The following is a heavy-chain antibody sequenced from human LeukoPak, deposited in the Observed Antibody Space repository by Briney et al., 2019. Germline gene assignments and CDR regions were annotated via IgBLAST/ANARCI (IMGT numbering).Heavy chain of an antibody. J-gene: IGHJ4*02. CDR3: ARTNRYAGGDRHFDY. CDR1: GGSISNYY. CDR2: ISDSGST. Sequence: SETLSLTCTVSGGSISNYYWSWIRQPPGKGLEWIGYISDSGSTNYNPSLESRVTISVETSKNRFSLKLISVTAADTAVYYCARTNRYAGGDRHFDYWGQGTLVTVSS. V-gene: IGHV4-59*12. D-gene: IGHD1-14*01.